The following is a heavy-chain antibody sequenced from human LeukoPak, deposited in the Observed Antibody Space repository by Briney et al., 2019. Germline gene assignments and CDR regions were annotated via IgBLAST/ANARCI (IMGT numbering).Heavy chain of an antibody. V-gene: IGHV1-69*13. J-gene: IGHJ4*02. CDR1: GGTFSSYA. CDR3: ARPDEDRGYSYGYNY. D-gene: IGHD5-18*01. CDR2: IIPIFGTA. Sequence: SVKVSCKASGGTFSSYAISWVRQAPGQGLEWMGGIIPIFGTANYAQKFQGRVTITADESTSTAYMELSSLRSEDTAVYYCARPDEDRGYSYGYNYWGQGALVTVSS.